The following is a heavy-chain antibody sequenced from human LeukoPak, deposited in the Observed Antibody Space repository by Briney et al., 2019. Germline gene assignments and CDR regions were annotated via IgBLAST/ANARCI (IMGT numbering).Heavy chain of an antibody. V-gene: IGHV1-69*13. D-gene: IGHD3-22*01. CDR2: IIPIFGTA. CDR1: GGTFSRYA. J-gene: IGHJ4*02. CDR3: ARAPPHYYDSDVPFDY. Sequence: SVRVSCKASGGTFSRYAISWVRQAPGPRLELMGGIIPIFGTANYAQKFQGRVTITADESTSTAYMELRSLKSDDTAVYYCARAPPHYYDSDVPFDYWGQGTLVTVSS.